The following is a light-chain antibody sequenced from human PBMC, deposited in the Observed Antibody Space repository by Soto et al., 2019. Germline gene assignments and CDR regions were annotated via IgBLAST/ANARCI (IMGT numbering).Light chain of an antibody. CDR1: QSVSTN. Sequence: EIVLTQSPATLSLSPGERATLCCRASQSVSTNLAWYQQTPGQAPRLLIHDASKKATGVPARFSGSGSGTDFTLTISSLEPEDFAVYYCQRALTFGGGTKVEIK. CDR2: DAS. J-gene: IGKJ4*01. V-gene: IGKV3-11*01. CDR3: QRALT.